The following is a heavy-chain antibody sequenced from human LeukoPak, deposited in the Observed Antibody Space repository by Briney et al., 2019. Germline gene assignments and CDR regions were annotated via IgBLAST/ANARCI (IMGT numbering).Heavy chain of an antibody. J-gene: IGHJ3*02. CDR1: GGSISSYY. D-gene: IGHD2-2*01. Sequence: SETLSLTCTVSGGSISSYYWSWIRQPPGKGLEWIGYIYYSGSTNYNPSLKSRVTISVDTSKNQFSLKLSSVTAADTAVYYCARHKGVYCSSTSCYFSDAFDIWGQGTMDTVSS. CDR3: ARHKGVYCSSTSCYFSDAFDI. V-gene: IGHV4-59*08. CDR2: IYYSGST.